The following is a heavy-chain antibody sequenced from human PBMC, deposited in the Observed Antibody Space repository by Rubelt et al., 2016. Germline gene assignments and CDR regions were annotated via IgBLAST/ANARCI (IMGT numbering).Heavy chain of an antibody. CDR3: AKGHSNLDY. J-gene: IGHJ4*02. D-gene: IGHD6-13*01. CDR2: ISGNGGST. Sequence: ASGFTYTYSTMTWVRQAPGKGLEWVSAISGNGGSTYYADSVRGRFTIARDNSRNKLDLQMNSLRAEDTAVYYCAKGHSNLDYWGQGTLVTVSS. CDR1: GFTYTYST. V-gene: IGHV3-23*01.